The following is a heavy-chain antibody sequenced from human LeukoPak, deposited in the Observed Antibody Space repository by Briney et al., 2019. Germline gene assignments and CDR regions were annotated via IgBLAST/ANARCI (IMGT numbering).Heavy chain of an antibody. D-gene: IGHD3-10*01. CDR1: GFTFSSYA. J-gene: IGHJ4*02. CDR2: ISYDGSKK. V-gene: IGHV3-30*04. CDR3: ARDLLDTYYYGSGSYEGPDY. Sequence: GRSLRLSCAASGFTFSSYAMHWVRQAPGKRLEWVAVISYDGSKKYYADSVKGRFTISRDNSKNTLYLQMNSLRAEDTAVYYCARDLLDTYYYGSGSYEGPDYWGQGTLVTVSS.